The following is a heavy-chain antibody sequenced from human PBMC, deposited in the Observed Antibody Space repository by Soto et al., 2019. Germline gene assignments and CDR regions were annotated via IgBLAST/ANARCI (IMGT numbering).Heavy chain of an antibody. Sequence: SVKVSCKASGFIFTSSSVQWVRQARGQRLEWIGWITVGTGNTNYAQKLQERVTITRDMSTSTAYMELSNLRSEDTAVYYCAAGDSTGYYGGWGQGTQVTVSS. CDR2: ITVGTGNT. J-gene: IGHJ4*02. CDR1: GFIFTSSS. D-gene: IGHD3-22*01. CDR3: AAGDSTGYYGG. V-gene: IGHV1-58*01.